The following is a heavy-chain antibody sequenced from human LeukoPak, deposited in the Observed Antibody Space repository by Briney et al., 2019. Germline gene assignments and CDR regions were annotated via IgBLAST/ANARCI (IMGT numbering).Heavy chain of an antibody. J-gene: IGHJ4*02. CDR2: ISSSSSTM. CDR3: ARECCSSTSCLYDY. D-gene: IGHD2-2*01. Sequence: GGSLRLSCAASGFTFSSYSMNWVRQAPGKGLEWVSYISSSSSTMYYADSVKGRFTISRDKAKNSLYLQMNSLRAEDTAVYYCARECCSSTSCLYDYWGQGTLVTVSS. V-gene: IGHV3-48*01. CDR1: GFTFSSYS.